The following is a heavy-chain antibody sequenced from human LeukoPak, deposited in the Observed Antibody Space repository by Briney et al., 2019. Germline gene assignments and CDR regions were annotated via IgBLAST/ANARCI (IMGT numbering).Heavy chain of an antibody. CDR1: GFTVSTNY. D-gene: IGHD3-22*01. CDR3: ARGGIGYYDSSGYDEYFQH. V-gene: IGHV3-66*01. Sequence: PGGSLRLSCAASGFTVSTNYMSWVRKPPGKGLEWVSLFYSGGSTYYADSVKGRFTISRDNSKNTLYLQMNSLRAEDTALYYCARGGIGYYDSSGYDEYFQHWGQGTLVTVSS. J-gene: IGHJ1*01. CDR2: FYSGGST.